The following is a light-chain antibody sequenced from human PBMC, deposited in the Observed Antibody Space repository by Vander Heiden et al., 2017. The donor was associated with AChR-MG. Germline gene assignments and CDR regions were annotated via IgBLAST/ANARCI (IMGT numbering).Light chain of an antibody. Sequence: SVLTPPPSASATPGQRVTISCSGSSSNIGSNAANWYQQRPGTAPKLLIDINKRRTSGVTDRFSGSKSGTSAALAIRGRQEEDEADYYCAAWDDSRNGVVFGGGTKLTVL. CDR2: INK. V-gene: IGLV1-44*01. CDR1: SSNIGSNA. J-gene: IGLJ2*01. CDR3: AAWDDSRNGVV.